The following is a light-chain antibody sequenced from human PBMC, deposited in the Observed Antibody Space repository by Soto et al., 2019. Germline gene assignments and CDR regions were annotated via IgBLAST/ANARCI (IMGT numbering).Light chain of an antibody. J-gene: IGKJ1*01. V-gene: IGKV1-5*01. CDR2: DAS. CDR1: QSISSW. Sequence: GDRVTITCRASQSISSWLAWYQQKPGKAPKLLIYDASSLESGVPSRFSGSGSGTEFTLTISSLQPDDSATYYCQQYNSYSWTFGQGTKVDIK. CDR3: QQYNSYSWT.